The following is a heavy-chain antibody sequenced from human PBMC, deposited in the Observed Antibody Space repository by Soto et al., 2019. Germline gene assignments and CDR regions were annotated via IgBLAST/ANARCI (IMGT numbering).Heavy chain of an antibody. D-gene: IGHD3-16*02. CDR2: IHDTGRT. CDR3: ARESVSGTYRFDS. Sequence: QVQLQESGPGLVRPSETLSLTCTVSGDSLSTYYWSWIRQPAEERLEWIGRIHDTGRTNYNPSLKSRVTMSVDTSKNQFSLRLNSVTAADTAVYYCARESVSGTYRFDSWGQGTLVTVSS. CDR1: GDSLSTYY. V-gene: IGHV4-4*07. J-gene: IGHJ4*02.